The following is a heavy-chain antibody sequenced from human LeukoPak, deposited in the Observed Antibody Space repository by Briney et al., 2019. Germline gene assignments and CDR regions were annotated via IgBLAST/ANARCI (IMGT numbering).Heavy chain of an antibody. V-gene: IGHV3-30*18. D-gene: IGHD6-13*01. Sequence: GRSLRLSCAASGFTFSSYGMHWVRQAPGKGLEWVAVISYDGSNKYYADSVKGRFTISRDNSKNTLYLQMNSLRAEDTAVYYCAKDGRAGTGYSSTYTPDAFDIWGQGTMVTVSS. J-gene: IGHJ3*02. CDR1: GFTFSSYG. CDR2: ISYDGSNK. CDR3: AKDGRAGTGYSSTYTPDAFDI.